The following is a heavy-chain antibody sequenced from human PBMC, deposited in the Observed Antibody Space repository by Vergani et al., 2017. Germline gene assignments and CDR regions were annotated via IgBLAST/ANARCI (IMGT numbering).Heavy chain of an antibody. J-gene: IGHJ4*02. CDR1: GYTFSNYY. CDR2: INPSGGQT. D-gene: IGHD3-9*01. V-gene: IGHV1-46*03. CDR3: ARGDYGILTGYRY. Sequence: QVQVVQSGAEVKKSGASVKVSCKTSGYTFSNYYMHWVRQAPGQGLEWMGIINPSGGQTNYAQKFQGRVTMTRDTSTSTVYMERSSLRSEDTAIYYCARGDYGILTGYRYWGQGTLVTVSA.